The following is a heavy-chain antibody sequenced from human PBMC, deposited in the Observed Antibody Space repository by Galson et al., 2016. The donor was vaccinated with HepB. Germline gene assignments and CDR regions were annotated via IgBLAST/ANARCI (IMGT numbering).Heavy chain of an antibody. J-gene: IGHJ4*02. Sequence: SLRLSCAASGFTFSFYGMHWVRQAPGKGLEWLAVISHDGRKTFYADSVKGRFIISRDSSKNTLDLQMNTLRPEDTAVYYCATDRTFMTQVPFDNWGQGTLVTVSS. V-gene: IGHV3-30*03. CDR1: GFTFSFYG. CDR3: ATDRTFMTQVPFDN. D-gene: IGHD1-14*01. CDR2: ISHDGRKT.